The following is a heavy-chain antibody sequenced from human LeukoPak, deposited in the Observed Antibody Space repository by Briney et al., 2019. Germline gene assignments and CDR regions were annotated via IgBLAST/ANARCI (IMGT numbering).Heavy chain of an antibody. CDR1: GGSISSSSYY. Sequence: SETLSLTCTVSGGSISSSSYYWGWIRQPPGKGLEWIGSIYYSGSTYHNPSLKSRVTISVDTSKNQFSLKLSSVTAADTAVYYCASQGKDSSGYLDYFDYWGQGTLVTVSS. CDR3: ASQGKDSSGYLDYFDY. V-gene: IGHV4-39*07. CDR2: IYYSGST. J-gene: IGHJ4*02. D-gene: IGHD3-22*01.